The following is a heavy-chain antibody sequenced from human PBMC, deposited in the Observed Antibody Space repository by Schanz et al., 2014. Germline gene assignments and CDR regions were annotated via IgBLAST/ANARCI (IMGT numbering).Heavy chain of an antibody. CDR3: AKDSTHIDIVLVPTAIDY. D-gene: IGHD2-2*01. Sequence: EVQLVESGGGLVQPGGSLRLSCGGSGFTFSKYWMSWVRQAPGKGLEWVSSISSSGSYIHYADSVKGRFTISRDNSKNTLYLHMNTLRSEDTAVYYCAKDSTHIDIVLVPTAIDYWGQGTLVTVSS. V-gene: IGHV3-21*01. CDR2: ISSSGSYI. CDR1: GFTFSKYW. J-gene: IGHJ4*02.